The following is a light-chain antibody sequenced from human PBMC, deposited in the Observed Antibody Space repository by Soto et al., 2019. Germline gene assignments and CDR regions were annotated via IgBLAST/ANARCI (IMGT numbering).Light chain of an antibody. V-gene: IGKV3-15*01. Sequence: EIVMTQSPATLSVSPGERATLSCRASQSVRSNLAWFQQKPGQAPRLLIYSASTRATGIPGRFSGSGSGTDFTLTISSLQSEDFAVYYCQQYNNWPPYTFGQGTKLEIK. CDR1: QSVRSN. CDR2: SAS. CDR3: QQYNNWPPYT. J-gene: IGKJ2*01.